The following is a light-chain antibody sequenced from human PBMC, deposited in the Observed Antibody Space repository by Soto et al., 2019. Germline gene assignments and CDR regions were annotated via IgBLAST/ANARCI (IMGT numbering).Light chain of an antibody. CDR3: SSYTTSSTHVV. CDR1: SSDVGSYNY. Sequence: QSALTQPASVSGSPGQSITISCTGTSSDVGSYNYVSWYQQYPGNAPKLMIYDVSNRPSGVSYRFSGSKSGNTASLTISGLQAEDEADYSCSSYTTSSTHVVFGGGTKLTVL. V-gene: IGLV2-14*01. CDR2: DVS. J-gene: IGLJ2*01.